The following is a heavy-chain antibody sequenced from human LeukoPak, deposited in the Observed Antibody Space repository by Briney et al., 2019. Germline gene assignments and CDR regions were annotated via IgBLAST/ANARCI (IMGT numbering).Heavy chain of an antibody. V-gene: IGHV4-4*09. D-gene: IGHD2-21*01. CDR3: ARGLRDEDRHYNYYYMDV. Sequence: SEPLSLTCTASGASISGYYWSWIRQPPGKELEWIGYFYTSGSAHYNPSLRSRVTMSVDTSKNQFSLKLSSVTAADTAVYYCARGLRDEDRHYNYYYMDVWGKGTTVTVSS. CDR2: FYTSGSA. CDR1: GASISGYY. J-gene: IGHJ6*03.